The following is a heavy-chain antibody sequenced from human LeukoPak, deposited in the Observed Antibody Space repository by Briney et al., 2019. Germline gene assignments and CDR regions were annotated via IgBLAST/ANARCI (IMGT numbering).Heavy chain of an antibody. CDR3: ARVGSGSYYWFDP. J-gene: IGHJ5*02. CDR2: INPNSGGT. V-gene: IGHV1-2*02. D-gene: IGHD3-10*01. Sequence: ASVKVSCKASGYTFTGYYMHWVRQAHGQGLEWMGWINPNSGGTNYAQKFQGRVTMTRDTSISTAYMELSRLRSDDTAVYYCARVGSGSYYWFDPWGQGTLVTVSS. CDR1: GYTFTGYY.